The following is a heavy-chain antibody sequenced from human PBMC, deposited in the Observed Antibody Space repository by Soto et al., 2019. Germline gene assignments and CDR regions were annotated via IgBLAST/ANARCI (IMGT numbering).Heavy chain of an antibody. CDR1: GFTFSSYS. D-gene: IGHD5-12*01. CDR3: AQAITYNWFDP. V-gene: IGHV3-48*01. J-gene: IGHJ5*02. Sequence: GGSLRLSCAASGFTFSSYSMNWVRQAPGKGLEWVSYISSSSSTIYYADYVKGRFTISRDNAKNSLYLQMNSLRAEDTAVYYCAQAITYNWFDPWGQGTLVTVSS. CDR2: ISSSSSTI.